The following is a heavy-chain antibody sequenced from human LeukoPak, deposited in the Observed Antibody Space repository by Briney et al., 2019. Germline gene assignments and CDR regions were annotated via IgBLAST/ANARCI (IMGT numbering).Heavy chain of an antibody. D-gene: IGHD3-22*01. CDR1: GFTFSSYA. Sequence: GGSLRLSCAASGFTFSSYAMSWVRQAPGKGLEWVSAISGSGGSTYYADSVKGRFTISRDNSKNTLYLQMNSLRAEDTAVYYCAKSGPWDYYDSSGYYDWGQGPLVTVSS. CDR2: ISGSGGST. V-gene: IGHV3-23*01. CDR3: AKSGPWDYYDSSGYYD. J-gene: IGHJ4*02.